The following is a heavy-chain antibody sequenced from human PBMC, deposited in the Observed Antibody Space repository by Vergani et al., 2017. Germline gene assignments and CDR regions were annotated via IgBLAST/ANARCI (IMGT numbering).Heavy chain of an antibody. J-gene: IGHJ4*02. Sequence: QVQLQESGPGVVKTSETLSLTCSASGAPISYWCWSWLRQPAGKGLEWIGRLCPSGSTNYKPSLKSRVTMSIDTSKNQFSLKLTSVTAADTAVYYCARGSRAAGYSGPDSWGQGTRVTVSS. D-gene: IGHD6-13*01. CDR2: LCPSGST. CDR1: GAPISYWC. V-gene: IGHV4-4*07. CDR3: ARGSRAAGYSGPDS.